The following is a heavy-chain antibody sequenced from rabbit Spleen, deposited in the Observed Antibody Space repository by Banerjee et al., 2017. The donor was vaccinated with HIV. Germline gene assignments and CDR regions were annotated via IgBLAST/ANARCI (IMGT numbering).Heavy chain of an antibody. D-gene: IGHD3-1*01. CDR3: ARDLASVVGWNFNL. J-gene: IGHJ4*01. CDR2: INTYTARP. V-gene: IGHV1S45*01. Sequence: EQLEESGGGLVKPEGSLTLTCKASGVSLNDKDVMCWVRQAPGKGLEWIACINTYTARPVYATWAKGRFTSSRTSSTTVTLQMTSLTAADTATYFCARDLASVVGWNFNLWGPGTLVTVS. CDR1: GVSLNDKDV.